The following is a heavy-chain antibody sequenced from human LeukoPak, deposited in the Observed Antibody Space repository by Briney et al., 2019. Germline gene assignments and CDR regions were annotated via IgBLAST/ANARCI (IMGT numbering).Heavy chain of an antibody. CDR3: ARGVTATYGMDV. Sequence: ASVKVSCKASGYTFTGYYMHWVRQAPGQGLEWMGWINPNSGGTNYAQKFQGRVAMTRDTSISTAYMELSRLRSDDTAVYYCARGVTATYGMDVWGQGTTVTVSS. D-gene: IGHD5-18*01. CDR1: GYTFTGYY. J-gene: IGHJ6*02. V-gene: IGHV1-2*02. CDR2: INPNSGGT.